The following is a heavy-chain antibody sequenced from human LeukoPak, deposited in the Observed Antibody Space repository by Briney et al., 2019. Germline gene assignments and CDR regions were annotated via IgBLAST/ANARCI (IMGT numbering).Heavy chain of an antibody. CDR3: ARGEAGYGSGSYSDY. CDR2: ISSSSSAI. Sequence: GGSLRLSCAASGFTFSGYSMNWVRQAPGEGLEWVSYISSSSSAIYYADSVKGRFTISRDNAKNSLYLQMNSLRDEDTAVYYCARGEAGYGSGSYSDYWGQGTLVTVSS. V-gene: IGHV3-48*02. D-gene: IGHD3-10*01. J-gene: IGHJ4*02. CDR1: GFTFSGYS.